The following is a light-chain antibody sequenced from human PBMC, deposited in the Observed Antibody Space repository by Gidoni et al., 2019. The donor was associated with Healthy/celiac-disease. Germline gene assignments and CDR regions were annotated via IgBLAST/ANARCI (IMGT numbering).Light chain of an antibody. J-gene: IGKJ1*01. CDR3: MQALQTPPWT. CDR2: LGS. CDR1: QSLLHSNGYNY. V-gene: IGKV2-28*01. Sequence: DIVMTHSPLSLPVPPGAPASISCRSSQSLLHSNGYNYLDWYLQQPGQSPQLLIYLGSNRASGVPDRFSGSGSGTDVTLKISRVEAEDVGVYYCMQALQTPPWTFGQXTKVEIK.